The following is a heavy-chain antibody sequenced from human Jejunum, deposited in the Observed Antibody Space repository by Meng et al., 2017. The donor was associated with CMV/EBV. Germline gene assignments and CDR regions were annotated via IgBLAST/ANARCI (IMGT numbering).Heavy chain of an antibody. CDR1: FSCYA. CDR3: ARRGGYCSSPSCPGAFDI. CDR2: ISYDGSNE. J-gene: IGHJ3*02. V-gene: IGHV3-30-3*01. D-gene: IGHD2-2*01. Sequence: FSCYAMHWVRQAPSKGLEWVAVISYDGSNEYYANTVKGRFTISRDNSKDTLYLQINSLTAEDTAVYYCARRGGYCSSPSCPGAFDIWGHGTMVTVSS.